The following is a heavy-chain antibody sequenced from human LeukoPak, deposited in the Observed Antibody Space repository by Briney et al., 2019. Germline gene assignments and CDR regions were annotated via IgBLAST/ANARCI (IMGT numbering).Heavy chain of an antibody. CDR2: ISSDGRST. CDR1: GFTFSSHW. V-gene: IGHV3-74*01. CDR3: ARISLSGWVNDH. J-gene: IGHJ4*02. D-gene: IGHD6-19*01. Sequence: GGSLRLSCAASGFTFSSHWMHWVRQAPGKGLVWVTRISSDGRSTSYADSVKGRFTISRDNAKNALYLQMSSLRAEDTAMYYCARISLSGWVNDHWGQGTLVTVSS.